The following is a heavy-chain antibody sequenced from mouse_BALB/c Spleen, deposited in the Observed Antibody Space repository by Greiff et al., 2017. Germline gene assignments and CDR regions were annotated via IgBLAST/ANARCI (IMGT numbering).Heavy chain of an antibody. Sequence: EVQLVESGGGLVQPGGSLKLSCAASGFTFSSYGMSWVRQTPDKRLELVATINSNGGSTYYPDSVKGRFTISRDNAKNTLYLQMSSLKSEDTAMYYCARDHHYYAMDYWGQGTSVTVSS. CDR3: ARDHHYYAMDY. CDR2: INSNGGST. V-gene: IGHV5-6-3*01. J-gene: IGHJ4*01. CDR1: GFTFSSYG.